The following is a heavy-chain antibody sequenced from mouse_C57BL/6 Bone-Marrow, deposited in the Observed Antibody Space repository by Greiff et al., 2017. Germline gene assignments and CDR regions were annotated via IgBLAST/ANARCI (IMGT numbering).Heavy chain of an antibody. CDR2: IDPSDSYT. CDR3: AYDFLFDY. J-gene: IGHJ2*01. CDR1: GYTFTSYW. D-gene: IGHD2-12*01. Sequence: QVQLQQPGAELVRPGTSVKLSCKASGYTFTSYWMHWVKQRPGQGLEWIGVIDPSDSYTNYNQKFKGKATLPVDPSSSTAYMQLSSLTSEDSAVYYCAYDFLFDYWGQGTTLTVSS. V-gene: IGHV1-59*01.